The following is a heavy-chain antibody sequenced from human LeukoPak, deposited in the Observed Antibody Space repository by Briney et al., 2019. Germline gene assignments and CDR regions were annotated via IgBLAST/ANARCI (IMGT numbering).Heavy chain of an antibody. CDR3: ARGFNDFWSGYYSY. Sequence: ASVKVSCKASGYTFTGYYTHWVRQAPGQGLEWMGWINPNSGGTNYAQKFQGRVTMTRDTSISTAYMELSRLRSDDTAVYYCARGFNDFWSGYYSYWGQGTLVTVSS. J-gene: IGHJ4*02. CDR2: INPNSGGT. V-gene: IGHV1-2*02. D-gene: IGHD3-3*01. CDR1: GYTFTGYY.